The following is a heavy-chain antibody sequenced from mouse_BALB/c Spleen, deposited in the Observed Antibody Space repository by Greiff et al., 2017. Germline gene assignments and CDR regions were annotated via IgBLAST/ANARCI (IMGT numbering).Heavy chain of an antibody. J-gene: IGHJ4*01. V-gene: IGHV1-80*01. CDR1: GYAFSSYW. CDR2: IYPGDGDT. Sequence: QVQLQQSGAELVRRGSSVKISCKASGYAFSSYWMNWVKQRPGQGLEWIGQIYPGDGDTNYKGKFKGKATLTADKSSSTAYMQLSSLTSEDSAVYFCARSGNDYYAMDYWGQGTSVTVSS. CDR3: ARSGNDYYAMDY.